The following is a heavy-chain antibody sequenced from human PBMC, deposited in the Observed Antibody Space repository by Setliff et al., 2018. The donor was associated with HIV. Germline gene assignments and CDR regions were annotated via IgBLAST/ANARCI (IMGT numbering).Heavy chain of an antibody. J-gene: IGHJ4*02. Sequence: SETLSLTCTVSGGSISNSYWSWIRQPPGKGLEWIGCIDYSGTTNYNPSLETRVTISIDTSKKQFSLKLSSVTAADTAVYLCAREDNYYYDSIGYSFFDYWGQGTLVTVSS. CDR3: AREDNYYYDSIGYSFFDY. CDR1: GGSISNSY. CDR2: IDYSGTT. V-gene: IGHV4-59*01. D-gene: IGHD3-22*01.